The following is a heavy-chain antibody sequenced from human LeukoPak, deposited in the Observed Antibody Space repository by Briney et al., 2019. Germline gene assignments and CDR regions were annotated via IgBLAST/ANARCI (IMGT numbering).Heavy chain of an antibody. CDR2: IYHSGST. J-gene: IGHJ4*02. CDR1: GGSTSSGGYS. V-gene: IGHV4-30-2*01. CDR3: ARLAKAEHYGSGSYPDY. D-gene: IGHD3-10*01. Sequence: SQTLSLTCAVSGGSTSSGGYSWSWIRQPPGKGLEWIGYIYHSGSTYYNPSLKSRVTISVDRSKNQFSLKLSSVTAADTAVYYCARLAKAEHYGSGSYPDYWGQGTLVTVSS.